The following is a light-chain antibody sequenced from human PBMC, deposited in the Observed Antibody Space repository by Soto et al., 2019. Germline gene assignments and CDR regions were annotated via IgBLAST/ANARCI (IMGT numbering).Light chain of an antibody. CDR3: QQRSNWPWT. V-gene: IGKV3-11*01. CDR2: DAS. J-gene: IGKJ1*01. CDR1: QSVSSSY. Sequence: EFVLTLSPGTLSLSPGERSTLSCKPSQSVSSSYLAWYQQKPGQSPRLLIYDASNRATGIPARFSGSGSGTDFTLTISSLEPEDFAVYYCQQRSNWPWTFGQGTKVDTK.